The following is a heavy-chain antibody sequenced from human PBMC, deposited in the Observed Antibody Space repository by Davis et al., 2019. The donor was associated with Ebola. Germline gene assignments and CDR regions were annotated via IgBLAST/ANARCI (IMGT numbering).Heavy chain of an antibody. CDR2: IKHDGSEK. CDR1: GFTFSSYW. Sequence: PGGSLRLSCAGSGFTFSSYWMSWVRQAPGKGLEWVANIKHDGSEKYYVDSVKGRFTVSRDNAKNSLYLQMNSLRAEDTAVYYCAREGSTVTTYDNWGQGTLVTVSS. J-gene: IGHJ4*02. V-gene: IGHV3-7*01. CDR3: AREGSTVTTYDN. D-gene: IGHD4-17*01.